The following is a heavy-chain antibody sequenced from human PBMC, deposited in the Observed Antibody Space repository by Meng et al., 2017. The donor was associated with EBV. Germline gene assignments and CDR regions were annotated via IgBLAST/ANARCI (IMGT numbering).Heavy chain of an antibody. CDR2: IIPILGIA. Sequence: QVQLVQSGAEVKKPGSSVKVSCNASGGTFSSYAISWVRPAPGQGLEWMGGIIPILGIANYAQKFQGRATITADKSTSTAYMELSSLRSEDTAVYYCARERPGGMATTPYFDYWGQGTLVTVSS. J-gene: IGHJ4*02. V-gene: IGHV1-69*10. CDR3: ARERPGGMATTPYFDY. D-gene: IGHD5-24*01. CDR1: GGTFSSYA.